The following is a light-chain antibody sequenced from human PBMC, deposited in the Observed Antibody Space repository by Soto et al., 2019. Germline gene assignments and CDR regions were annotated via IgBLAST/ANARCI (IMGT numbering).Light chain of an antibody. CDR1: QGISSY. V-gene: IGKV1-8*01. CDR3: QQYYNYPRT. J-gene: IGKJ1*01. Sequence: AIRMTQSPSSFSASTGDRVTITCRASQGISSYLAWYQQKPGKAPKLLIYAASTLQSGVPSRFSGSASGTDFTLTISCLQSEDFATYYCQQYYNYPRTFGQGTKVEIK. CDR2: AAS.